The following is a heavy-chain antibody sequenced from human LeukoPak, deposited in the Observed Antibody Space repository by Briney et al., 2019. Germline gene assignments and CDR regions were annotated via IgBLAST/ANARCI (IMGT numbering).Heavy chain of an antibody. CDR2: ISYDGSNK. CDR1: GFTFSSYA. V-gene: IGHV3-30-3*01. Sequence: QAGGSLRLSCAASGFTFSSYAMHWVRQAPGKGLEWVAVISYDGSNKYYADSVKGRFTISRDNSKNTLYLQMNSLRAEDTAVYYCARSQYSSSWYPIDYWGQGTLVTVSS. J-gene: IGHJ4*02. D-gene: IGHD6-13*01. CDR3: ARSQYSSSWYPIDY.